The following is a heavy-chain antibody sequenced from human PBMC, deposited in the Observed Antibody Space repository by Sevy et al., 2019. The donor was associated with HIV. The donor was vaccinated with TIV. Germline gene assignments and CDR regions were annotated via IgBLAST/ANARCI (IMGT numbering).Heavy chain of an antibody. Sequence: GGSLRLSCAASGFTFSKYSMSWVRQPPGKGLEWVSTLSFGCGEINYADSVKGRFTISRDNSESSVDLQMNNLRPEDTEVYYCAREGCTKPHDYRGQGTLVTVS. CDR1: GFTFSKYS. J-gene: IGHJ4*02. CDR2: LSFGCGEI. D-gene: IGHD2-8*01. V-gene: IGHV3-23*01. CDR3: AREGCTKPHDY.